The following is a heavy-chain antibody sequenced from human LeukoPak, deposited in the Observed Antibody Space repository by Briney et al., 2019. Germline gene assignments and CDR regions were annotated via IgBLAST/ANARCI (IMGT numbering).Heavy chain of an antibody. J-gene: IGHJ5*02. CDR2: IYYSGST. CDR1: GGSISSYY. V-gene: IGHV4-59*08. D-gene: IGHD3-10*02. CDR3: ARCTGGGWFDP. Sequence: SETLSLTCTVSGGSISSYYWSWIRQPPGKGLEWIGYIYYSGSTNYNPSLKSRVTISVDTSKNQFSLKLSSVTAADTAVYYCARCTGGGWFDPWGQGTLVTVSS.